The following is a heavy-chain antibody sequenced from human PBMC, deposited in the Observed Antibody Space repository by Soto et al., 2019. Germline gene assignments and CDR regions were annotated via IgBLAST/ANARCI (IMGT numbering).Heavy chain of an antibody. CDR2: ISGYNAYT. V-gene: IGHV1-18*01. CDR1: GYTFTAYG. J-gene: IGHJ5*02. Sequence: GASVKVSCKASGYTFTAYGISWVRQAPGQGLEWLGWISGYNAYTTYAQKFRGRVTMTTDTSTSTAYVELRSLRSDDTAVYYWAGVPLQNCSGGSCQPWWSAPWGQGTLVTVSS. D-gene: IGHD2-15*01. CDR3: AGVPLQNCSGGSCQPWWSAP.